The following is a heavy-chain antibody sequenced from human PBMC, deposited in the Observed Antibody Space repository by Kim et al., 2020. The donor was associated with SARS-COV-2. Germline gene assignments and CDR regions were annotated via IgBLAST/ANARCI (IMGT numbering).Heavy chain of an antibody. CDR3: AREEEFTGGYKHGAYYYYYGMDV. D-gene: IGHD3-16*01. J-gene: IGHJ6*02. Sequence: SQTLSLTCAISGDSVSSNSAAWNWIRQSPSRGLEWLGRTYYRSKWYNDYAVSVKSRITINPDTSKNQFSLQLNSVTPEDTAVYYCAREEEFTGGYKHGAYYYYYGMDVWGQGTTVTVSS. V-gene: IGHV6-1*01. CDR2: TYYRSKWYN. CDR1: GDSVSSNSAA.